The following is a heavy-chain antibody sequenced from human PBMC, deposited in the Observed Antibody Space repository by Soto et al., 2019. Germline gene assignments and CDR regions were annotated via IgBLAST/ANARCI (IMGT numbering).Heavy chain of an antibody. D-gene: IGHD6-19*01. CDR3: ARGSVAGTEIYYYYGMDV. CDR1: GYTFTSYG. CDR2: ISAYNGNT. Sequence: ASVKVSCKASGYTFTSYGISWVRQAPGQGLEWMGWISAYNGNTNYAQKLQGRVTMTTDTSTSTSYMELSSLRSEDTAVYYCARGSVAGTEIYYYYGMDVWGQGTTVTVSS. V-gene: IGHV1-18*01. J-gene: IGHJ6*02.